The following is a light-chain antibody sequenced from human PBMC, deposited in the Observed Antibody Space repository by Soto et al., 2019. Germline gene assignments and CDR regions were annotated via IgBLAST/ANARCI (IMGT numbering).Light chain of an antibody. Sequence: AIQLTQSPSSLSASVGDRVTITCRASQGISSALAWYQQKPGKAPKLLIYDASSLESGVPSRFSGSGSGTDFTLTISSLQPEDFATYYCHQFNSYPQAFGQGTRLEIK. CDR2: DAS. CDR3: HQFNSYPQA. J-gene: IGKJ5*01. V-gene: IGKV1-13*02. CDR1: QGISSA.